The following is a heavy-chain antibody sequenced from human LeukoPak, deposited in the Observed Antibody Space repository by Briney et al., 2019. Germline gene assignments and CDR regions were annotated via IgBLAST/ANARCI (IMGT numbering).Heavy chain of an antibody. Sequence: GASGKASCKASGGTFSSYAISWVRQAPGQGLEWMGGIIPIFGTANYAQKFQGRVTITADESTSTAYMELSSLRSEDTAVYYCARVYVGGYSSSTRYPYYMDVWGKGTTVTVSS. CDR3: ARVYVGGYSSSTRYPYYMDV. J-gene: IGHJ6*03. CDR2: IIPIFGTA. CDR1: GGTFSSYA. D-gene: IGHD6-13*01. V-gene: IGHV1-69*13.